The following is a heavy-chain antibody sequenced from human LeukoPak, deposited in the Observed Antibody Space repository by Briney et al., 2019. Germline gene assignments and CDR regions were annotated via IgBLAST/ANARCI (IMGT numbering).Heavy chain of an antibody. J-gene: IGHJ4*02. V-gene: IGHV3-23*01. Sequence: GGSLRLSCVASRFQFSSYAMSWVRQAPGKGLEWVSVTSVSGGSTYYADSVNGRFTISRDKSKNTLYLQMNSLRAEDTAVYYCAKVRLYCSGGSSCYYHPFYYWGQGTLVTVSS. CDR2: TSVSGGST. D-gene: IGHD2-15*01. CDR3: AKVRLYCSGGSSCYYHPFYY. CDR1: RFQFSSYA.